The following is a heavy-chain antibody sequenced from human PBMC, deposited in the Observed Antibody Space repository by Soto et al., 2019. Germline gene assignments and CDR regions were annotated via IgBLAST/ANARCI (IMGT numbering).Heavy chain of an antibody. D-gene: IGHD2-21*01. V-gene: IGHV4-59*01. CDR3: ARRAVVAVTGSLDNWLDP. J-gene: IGHJ5*02. CDR2: VYSSGST. Sequence: SETLSLTCAVYGESFSGYYWNWLRQPPGKALEWIGYVYSSGSTNYNPSLKSRVTISVDTSRNQFSLKVNSVTAADTAMYYCARRAVVAVTGSLDNWLDPWGQGILVTVSS. CDR1: GESFSGYY.